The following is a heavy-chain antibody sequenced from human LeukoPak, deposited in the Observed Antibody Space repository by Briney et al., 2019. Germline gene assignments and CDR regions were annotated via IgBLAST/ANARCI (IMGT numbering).Heavy chain of an antibody. D-gene: IGHD1-14*01. CDR3: ARHEGIGTTGDRFDY. V-gene: IGHV4-4*07. CDR1: GGSISSYY. CDR2: IYTSGST. J-gene: IGHJ4*02. Sequence: PSETLSLTCTVSGGSISSYYWSWIRQPAGKGLEWIGRIYTSGSTNYNASLKSRVSMSVDTSKNQFSLKLSSVTAADTAVYYCARHEGIGTTGDRFDYWGQGTLVTVSS.